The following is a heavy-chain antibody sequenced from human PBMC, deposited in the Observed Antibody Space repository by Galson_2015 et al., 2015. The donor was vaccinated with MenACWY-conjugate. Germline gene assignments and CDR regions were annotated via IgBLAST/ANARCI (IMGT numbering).Heavy chain of an antibody. CDR2: IGTAGDT. CDR3: ASAGRGTIFSAFDI. D-gene: IGHD3-9*01. V-gene: IGHV3-13*04. Sequence: SLRLSCEASGFTFSSYDMHWVRQARGKGLEWVSAIGTAGDTYYPGSVKGRFTISRENAKNSLYLQMNSLTVGDTAVYYCASAGRGTIFSAFDIWGQGTTVTVSS. CDR1: GFTFSSYD. J-gene: IGHJ3*02.